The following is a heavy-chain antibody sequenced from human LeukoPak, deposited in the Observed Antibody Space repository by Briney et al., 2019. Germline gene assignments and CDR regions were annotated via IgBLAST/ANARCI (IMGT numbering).Heavy chain of an antibody. Sequence: PGGSLRLSCAASGFIVSSKYMSWVRQAPGKGLEWVSVIYSGGSTHYADSVKGRFTISRDNSKNMLYLQMNSLRAEDTAVYYCARSEMATILGFDYWGQGTLVTVSS. CDR2: IYSGGST. CDR1: GFIVSSKY. J-gene: IGHJ4*02. V-gene: IGHV3-66*01. CDR3: ARSEMATILGFDY. D-gene: IGHD5-24*01.